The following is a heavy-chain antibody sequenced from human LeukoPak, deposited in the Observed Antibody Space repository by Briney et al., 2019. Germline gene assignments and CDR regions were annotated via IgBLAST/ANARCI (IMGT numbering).Heavy chain of an antibody. CDR2: ISYDGSNK. V-gene: IGHV3-30*04. CDR1: GFTFSSYA. CDR3: AKDSIGYCSSTSCPPTIYYYYYMDV. D-gene: IGHD2-2*01. J-gene: IGHJ6*03. Sequence: GRSLRLSCAASGFTFSSYAMHWVRQAPGKGLEWVAVISYDGSNKYYADSVKGRFTISRDNSKNTLYLQMNSLRAEDTAVYYCAKDSIGYCSSTSCPPTIYYYYYMDVWGKGTTVTISS.